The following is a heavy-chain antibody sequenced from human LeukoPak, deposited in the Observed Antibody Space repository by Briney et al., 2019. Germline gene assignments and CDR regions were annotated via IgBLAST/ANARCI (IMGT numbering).Heavy chain of an antibody. J-gene: IGHJ5*02. CDR3: ARGEVRYYYGSGSIKLRPMNWFDP. V-gene: IGHV4-34*01. D-gene: IGHD3-10*01. Sequence: PSETLSLTCSVYGGSFSDNYWSWIRQPPGRGLEWIGEINHSGSTNYNPSLKSRVTISVDTSKNQFSLKLSSVTAADTAVYYCARGEVRYYYGSGSIKLRPMNWFDPWGQGTLVTVSS. CDR1: GGSFSDNY. CDR2: INHSGST.